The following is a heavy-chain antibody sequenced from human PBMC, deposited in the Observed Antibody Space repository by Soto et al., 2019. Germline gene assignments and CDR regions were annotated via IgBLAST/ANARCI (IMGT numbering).Heavy chain of an antibody. J-gene: IGHJ3*02. CDR3: GRHHRYGGNAFDI. Sequence: QVQLVESGGGLVKPGGSLRLSCVASGFTFSDYYMTWIRQAPGKGLDWVSYITTSGGTIYSADSVKGRFTISRDNAKNSLYLQMNSLRAEDTAVCYCGRHHRYGGNAFDIWGQGTRVTVSS. CDR1: GFTFSDYY. CDR2: ITTSGGTI. V-gene: IGHV3-11*01. D-gene: IGHD3-16*01.